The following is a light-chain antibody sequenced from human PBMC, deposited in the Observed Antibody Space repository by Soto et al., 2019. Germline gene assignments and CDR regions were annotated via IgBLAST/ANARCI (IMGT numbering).Light chain of an antibody. V-gene: IGKV3-15*01. CDR3: QQYSDWPWT. CDR1: QSLSTD. CDR2: RAS. J-gene: IGKJ1*01. Sequence: EIVMTQSPDTLSVSPGESATLSCRASQSLSTDLAWYQQRPGQAPRLLIYRASTRATGIPARFIGSGSGTEFTLTSSGLQSEDFAVYCCQQYSDWPWTFGQGTKVEI.